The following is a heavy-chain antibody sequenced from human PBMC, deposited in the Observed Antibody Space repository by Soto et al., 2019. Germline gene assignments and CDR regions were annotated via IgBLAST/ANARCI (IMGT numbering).Heavy chain of an antibody. D-gene: IGHD1-20*01. CDR1: GYTFTGYY. V-gene: IGHV1-46*01. J-gene: IGHJ4*02. CDR3: ARDNWNDVCLDY. CDR2: INPSGGST. Sequence: GASVKVSCKASGYTFTGYYIHWVRQAPGQGLEWMGIINPSGGSTSYAQKFQGRVTMTRDTSTSTVYMELSSLRSEDTAVYYCARDNWNDVCLDYWGQGTLVTVSS.